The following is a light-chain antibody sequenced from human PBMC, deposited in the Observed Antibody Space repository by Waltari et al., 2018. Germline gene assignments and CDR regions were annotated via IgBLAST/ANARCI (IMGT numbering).Light chain of an antibody. J-gene: IGLJ3*02. V-gene: IGLV4-69*01. CDR3: QTGGHGTWV. Sequence: QLVLTQSPSASASLGAPLKLTCPLSRGHSSNVIAWLQQQPEKGPRYLMKVNSDGRHNKGDEIPDRFSGSSSGAERYLTISSLQSEDEADYYCQTGGHGTWVFGGGTKLTVL. CDR1: RGHSSNV. CDR2: VNSDGRH.